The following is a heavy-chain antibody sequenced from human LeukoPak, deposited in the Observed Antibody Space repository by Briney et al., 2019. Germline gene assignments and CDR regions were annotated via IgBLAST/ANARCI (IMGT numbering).Heavy chain of an antibody. CDR1: KFAFSSYA. D-gene: IGHD1-14*01. Sequence: QPGGSLRLSCAASKFAFSSYAMSWVRQAPGKGLEWVSAISGGGGNTYYADSVEGRFTISRDNSKNTLYLQMNSLRAEDTAVYYCAKTIVPTRNYDYYYGMDVWGQGTTVTVSS. V-gene: IGHV3-23*01. CDR3: AKTIVPTRNYDYYYGMDV. J-gene: IGHJ6*02. CDR2: ISGGGGNT.